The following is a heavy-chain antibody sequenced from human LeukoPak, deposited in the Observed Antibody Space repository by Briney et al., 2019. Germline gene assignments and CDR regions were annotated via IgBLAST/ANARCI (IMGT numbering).Heavy chain of an antibody. CDR2: IRQDVSER. D-gene: IGHD4-17*01. CDR3: ASHGWVTGTTKADY. V-gene: IGHV3-7*03. CDR1: GFTFSNYW. Sequence: GGSLRLSCAASGFTFSNYWMNWVRQAPGEGREWVDNIRQDVSERYDVDSVKGRFAISRDNAKNSLYLQMNSLRAEDTAVYYCASHGWVTGTTKADYWGQGTLVTVSS. J-gene: IGHJ4*02.